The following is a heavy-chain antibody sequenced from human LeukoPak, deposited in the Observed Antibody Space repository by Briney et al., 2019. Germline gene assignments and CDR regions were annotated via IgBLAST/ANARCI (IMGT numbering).Heavy chain of an antibody. CDR2: IYYSGST. CDR1: GGSISSYY. Sequence: SETLSLTCTVSGGSISSYYWSWIRQPPGKGLEWIGYIYYSGSTNYNPSLKSRVTISVDTSKNQFSLKLSSVTAADTAVYYCARVIDYGDYHFDYRGQGTLVTVSS. V-gene: IGHV4-59*01. D-gene: IGHD4-17*01. CDR3: ARVIDYGDYHFDY. J-gene: IGHJ4*02.